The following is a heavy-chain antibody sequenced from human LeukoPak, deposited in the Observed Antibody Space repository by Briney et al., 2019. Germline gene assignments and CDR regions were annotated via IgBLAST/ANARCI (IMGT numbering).Heavy chain of an antibody. J-gene: IGHJ4*02. Sequence: ASVKVSCKASGYTFTSYYMHWVRQAPGQGLEWMGIINPSGGSTSYAQKFQGRVTMTEDTSTDTAYMELSSLRSEDTAVYYCATHPTYYYDSSGYYTDYWGQGTLVTVSS. CDR1: GYTFTSYY. D-gene: IGHD3-22*01. V-gene: IGHV1-46*01. CDR2: INPSGGST. CDR3: ATHPTYYYDSSGYYTDY.